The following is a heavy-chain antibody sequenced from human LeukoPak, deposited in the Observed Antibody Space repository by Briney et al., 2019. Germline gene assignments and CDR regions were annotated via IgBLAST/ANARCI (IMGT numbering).Heavy chain of an antibody. CDR1: GGSISIYY. Sequence: SDTLSLTCTLSGGSISIYYWSWIRHPPGEGLEWIGYNYYSGRTNYNPPLKSRVTISVDTSKNQFFLKLSSVTAADTAVYYCARVQYDFWSGYELDYWGQGTLVTVSS. D-gene: IGHD3-3*01. CDR2: NYYSGRT. V-gene: IGHV4-59*07. J-gene: IGHJ4*02. CDR3: ARVQYDFWSGYELDY.